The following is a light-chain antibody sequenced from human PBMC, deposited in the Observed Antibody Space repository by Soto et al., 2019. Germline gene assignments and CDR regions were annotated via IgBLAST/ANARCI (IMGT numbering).Light chain of an antibody. CDR1: QGVGYD. CDR3: LQDYTYPLT. J-gene: IGKJ4*01. V-gene: IGKV1-6*01. CDR2: AAS. Sequence: AIQLTQSPSSLSASVGDKVTITCRASQGVGYDLAWYRQRPGRAPELVSYAASKSHSGVPSRFTGSGSGTEFDLVISGLQPEDLATYFCLQDYTYPLTFGGGTKLEI.